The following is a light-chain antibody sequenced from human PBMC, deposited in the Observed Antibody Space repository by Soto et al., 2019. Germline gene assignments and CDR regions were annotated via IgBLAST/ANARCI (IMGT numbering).Light chain of an antibody. Sequence: QSALTQPASVSGSPGQSITISCTGTSSDVGGYNYVSWYQQHPGKAPNLMIYNVSNRPSGVSNRFSGSKSGNTASLTISGLQAEDEGHYYCSSFTSTNTVLFGGGTQLTVL. V-gene: IGLV2-14*01. CDR2: NVS. CDR1: SSDVGGYNY. J-gene: IGLJ2*01. CDR3: SSFTSTNTVL.